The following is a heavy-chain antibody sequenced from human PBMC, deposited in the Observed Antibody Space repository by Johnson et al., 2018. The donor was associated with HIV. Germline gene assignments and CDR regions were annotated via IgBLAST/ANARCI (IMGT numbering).Heavy chain of an antibody. Sequence: VLLVESGGGVVRPGGSLRLSCTASGFTFDDYGMSWVRQAPGKGLEWVSSISWNGGSTGYADSVKGRFTISRDNAKNSLDLQMNSLRAGDTAVYYCATRDPTHRPGVFDIWGQGTMVTVSS. CDR2: ISWNGGST. CDR3: ATRDPTHRPGVFDI. J-gene: IGHJ3*02. D-gene: IGHD1-14*01. CDR1: GFTFDDYG. V-gene: IGHV3-20*04.